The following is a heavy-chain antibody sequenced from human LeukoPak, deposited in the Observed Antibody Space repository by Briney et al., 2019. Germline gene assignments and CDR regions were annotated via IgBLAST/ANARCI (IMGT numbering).Heavy chain of an antibody. J-gene: IGHJ6*01. V-gene: IGHV1-46*01. CDR1: GYTFTSYY. D-gene: IGHD3-10*01. Sequence: GASVKVSLKASGYTFTSYYMHWMRQPPGQGLEWMGIINPSGGSTSYAQPFQRSVTMTRDTSTSSHYMELSSIRSEDTAVYYCVRDITMVRGVLADYYYGMDVWGEGTTVTVSS. CDR3: VRDITMVRGVLADYYYGMDV. CDR2: INPSGGST.